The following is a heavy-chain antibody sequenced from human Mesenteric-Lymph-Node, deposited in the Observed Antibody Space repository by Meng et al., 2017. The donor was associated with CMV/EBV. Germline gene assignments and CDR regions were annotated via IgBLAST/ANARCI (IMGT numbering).Heavy chain of an antibody. D-gene: IGHD2-2*01. CDR2: IRSKAYGGTT. V-gene: IGHV3-49*04. Sequence: GESLKISCTASGFTFGDYAMSWVRQAPGKGLEWVGFIRSKAYGGTTEYAASVKGRFTISRDDSKSIAYLQMNTLKTEDTAVYYCTRELEDYQLLFGHWGQGTLVTVSS. CDR3: TRELEDYQLLFGH. CDR1: GFTFGDYA. J-gene: IGHJ4*02.